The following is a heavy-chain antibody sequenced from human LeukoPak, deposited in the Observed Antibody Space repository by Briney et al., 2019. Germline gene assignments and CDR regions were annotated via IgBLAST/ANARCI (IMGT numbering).Heavy chain of an antibody. CDR1: GYTFTGYN. Sequence: GTVYLSCTASGYTFTGYNIGGVRQTPGQGLEWMGWMKPNSGNKAYAQKFQARVSMTRNTSISTAYMELSSLRSEDTAVYYCTRGLVVLSATSWAFDIWGHGTMVTVSS. CDR2: MKPNSGNK. CDR3: TRGLVVLSATSWAFDI. J-gene: IGHJ3*02. D-gene: IGHD2-15*01. V-gene: IGHV1-8*01.